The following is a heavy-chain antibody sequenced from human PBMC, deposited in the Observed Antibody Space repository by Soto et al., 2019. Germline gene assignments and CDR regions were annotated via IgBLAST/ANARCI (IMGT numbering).Heavy chain of an antibody. D-gene: IGHD3-22*01. Sequence: QVQLVQSGAEVKKPGSSVKVSCKASGGTFSSYAISWVRQAPGQGLEWMGGSIPIFGTANYAQKFQGRVTVTADESTRTAYMELSSLRCEDTAVYYCARAYYYDSSGYSVPPAPHNDLWGQGTLVTVSS. J-gene: IGHJ5*02. V-gene: IGHV1-69*01. CDR3: ARAYYYDSSGYSVPPAPHNDL. CDR1: GGTFSSYA. CDR2: SIPIFGTA.